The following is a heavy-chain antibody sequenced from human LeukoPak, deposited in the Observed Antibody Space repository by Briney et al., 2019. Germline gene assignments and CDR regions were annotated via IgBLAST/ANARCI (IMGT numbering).Heavy chain of an antibody. D-gene: IGHD3-10*01. Sequence: SETLSLTCTLSGGSISSSSYYWGWIRQPPGKGLEWIGRIYYSGSTYYNPSLKSRVTISVDTSKNQFSLKLSSVTAADTAVYYCARTSRITMVRGVIITDHFDYWGQGTLVTVSS. J-gene: IGHJ4*02. CDR2: IYYSGST. CDR1: GGSISSSSYY. CDR3: ARTSRITMVRGVIITDHFDY. V-gene: IGHV4-39*01.